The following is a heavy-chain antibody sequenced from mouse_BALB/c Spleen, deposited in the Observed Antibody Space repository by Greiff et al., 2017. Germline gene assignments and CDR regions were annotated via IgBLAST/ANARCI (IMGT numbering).Heavy chain of an antibody. D-gene: IGHD1-1*01. J-gene: IGHJ4*01. CDR3: TRGATVVARYAMDY. CDR1: GYTFTSYW. CDR2: IYPGSGST. V-gene: IGHV1S22*01. Sequence: LQQPGSELVRPGASVKLSCKASGYTFTSYWMHWVKQRPEQGLEWIGNIYPGSGSTNYDEKFKSKATLTVDTSSSTAYMQLSSLTSEDSAVYYCTRGATVVARYAMDYWGQGTSVTVSS.